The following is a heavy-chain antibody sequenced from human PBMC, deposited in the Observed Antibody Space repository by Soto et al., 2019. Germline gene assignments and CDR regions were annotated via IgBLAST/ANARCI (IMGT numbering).Heavy chain of an antibody. V-gene: IGHV3-23*01. Sequence: GGSMRLSCAAAGFTFSSYCMKLVRQAPGKGLEWVSLIGESGTPTYYADSVKGRFTISRDNSGNTLFLEMYSLRAEDTAVYYCARYIPGVRYYGMDVWGQGTTVTVSS. CDR3: ARYIPGVRYYGMDV. CDR2: IGESGTPT. CDR1: GFTFSSYC. D-gene: IGHD2-2*01. J-gene: IGHJ6*02.